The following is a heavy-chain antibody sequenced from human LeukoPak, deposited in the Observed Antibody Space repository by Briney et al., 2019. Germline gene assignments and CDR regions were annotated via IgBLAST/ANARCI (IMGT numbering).Heavy chain of an antibody. J-gene: IGHJ4*02. D-gene: IGHD5-18*01. CDR2: INHSGST. V-gene: IGHV4-34*01. CDR3: AREGSRDSHGRPLHFDC. Sequence: TPSETLSLTCAVYGGSFSGYYWSWIRQPPGKGLEWIGEINHSGSTNYNPSLKSRVTISIDTSNNQFSLKLSSVTAADTAVYYCAREGSRDSHGRPLHFDCWGQGTLVTVSS. CDR1: GGSFSGYY.